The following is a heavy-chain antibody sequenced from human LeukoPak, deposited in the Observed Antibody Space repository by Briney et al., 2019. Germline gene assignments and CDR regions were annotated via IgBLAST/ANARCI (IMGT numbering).Heavy chain of an antibody. Sequence: GGSLRLSCAASGFTFSNAWMNWVRQAPGKGLEWVAVISYDGSNKYYADSVKGRFTISRDNSKNTLYLQMNSLRAEDTAVYYCARDLGYCSSTSCSTRGMDVWGQGTTVTVSS. V-gene: IGHV3-30-3*01. J-gene: IGHJ6*02. CDR1: GFTFSNAW. CDR3: ARDLGYCSSTSCSTRGMDV. D-gene: IGHD2-2*01. CDR2: ISYDGSNK.